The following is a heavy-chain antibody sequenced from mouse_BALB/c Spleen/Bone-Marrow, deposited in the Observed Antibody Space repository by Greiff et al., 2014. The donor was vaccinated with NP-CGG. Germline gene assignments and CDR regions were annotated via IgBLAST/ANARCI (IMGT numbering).Heavy chain of an antibody. J-gene: IGHJ1*01. D-gene: IGHD2-1*01. CDR1: GFTFTDYY. CDR2: IRNKANGYTT. CDR3: ARDKNYGSYWYFDV. Sequence: EVKLVESGGGLVQPGGSLRLSCATSGFTFTDYYMSWVRQPPGKALEWLGFIRNKANGYTTEYSASVKGRFTISRDNSQSILYLQMNTLRAEDSATYYCARDKNYGSYWYFDVWCAGTTVTVSS. V-gene: IGHV7-3*02.